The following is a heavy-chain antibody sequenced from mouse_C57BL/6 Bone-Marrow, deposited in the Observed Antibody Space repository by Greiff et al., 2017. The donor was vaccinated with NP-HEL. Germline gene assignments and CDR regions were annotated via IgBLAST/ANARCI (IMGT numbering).Heavy chain of an antibody. D-gene: IGHD4-1*01. CDR2: IWTGGGT. CDR1: GFSLTSYA. Sequence: VQVVESGPGLVAPSQSLSITCTVSGFSLTSYAISWVRQPPGQGLEWLGVIWTGGGTNYNSALKSRLSISKDNSKSQVFLKMNSLQTDDTARYYCARLTGPDYYAMDDWGQGTSVTVSS. CDR3: ARLTGPDYYAMDD. J-gene: IGHJ4*01. V-gene: IGHV2-9-1*01.